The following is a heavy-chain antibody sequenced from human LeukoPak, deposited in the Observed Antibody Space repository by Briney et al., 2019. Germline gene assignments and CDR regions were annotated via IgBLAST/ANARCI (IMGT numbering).Heavy chain of an antibody. D-gene: IGHD1-26*01. Sequence: PSETLSLTCSVSGGSISSSIYYWGWIRQPPGKGLEWIGNIYYSGSTFYSPSLKSRVTISVDTSKNQFSLKVGSVTAADTAVYYCEKVAATPPGYYGVDVWGQGTTVTVSS. CDR3: EKVAATPPGYYGVDV. CDR2: IYYSGST. CDR1: GGSISSSIYY. J-gene: IGHJ6*02. V-gene: IGHV4-39*01.